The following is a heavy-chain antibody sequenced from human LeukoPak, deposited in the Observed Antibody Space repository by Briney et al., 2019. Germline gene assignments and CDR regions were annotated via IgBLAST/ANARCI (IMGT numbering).Heavy chain of an antibody. D-gene: IGHD6-19*01. CDR3: ARALRLAVNFDY. V-gene: IGHV3-74*01. CDR1: GFTFSGYW. J-gene: IGHJ4*02. CDR2: IDSDGSST. Sequence: GGSLRLSCAASGFTFSGYWMHWVRQAPGKGLVWVSHIDSDGSSTNYADSVKGRFTISRDNAKNTLYLQMNSLRAEDTAVYYCARALRLAVNFDYWGQGTLVSDSS.